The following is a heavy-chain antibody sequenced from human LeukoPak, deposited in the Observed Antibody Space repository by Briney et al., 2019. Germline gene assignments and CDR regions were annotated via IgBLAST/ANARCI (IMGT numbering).Heavy chain of an antibody. V-gene: IGHV1-69*02. CDR1: GDTFTSYI. Sequence: SSVKVSCKASGDTFTSYIISWVRQAPGQGLEWMGRINPILGIANYAQKFQGRVTITADKSTSTAYMELSSLRSEDTAVYYCARSLTAVAGFDYWGQGTLVTVSS. CDR2: INPILGIA. D-gene: IGHD6-19*01. J-gene: IGHJ4*02. CDR3: ARSLTAVAGFDY.